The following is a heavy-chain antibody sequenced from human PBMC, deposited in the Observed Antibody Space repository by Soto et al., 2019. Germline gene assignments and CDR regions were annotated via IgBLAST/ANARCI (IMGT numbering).Heavy chain of an antibody. Sequence: QVQQVQSGAEVKKPGSSVKVSCKASGSTFSTYTITWVLQAPGQGLEWMGRIIPIIGIINYAQKFQGRVTISADKFAGTAYMELTGLRSDDTPVYYCAGDPDSHYNDSHASSYPWGQGTLVTVSS. D-gene: IGHD4-4*01. CDR2: IIPIIGII. CDR1: GSTFSTYT. V-gene: IGHV1-69*08. CDR3: AGDPDSHYNDSHASSYP. J-gene: IGHJ5*02.